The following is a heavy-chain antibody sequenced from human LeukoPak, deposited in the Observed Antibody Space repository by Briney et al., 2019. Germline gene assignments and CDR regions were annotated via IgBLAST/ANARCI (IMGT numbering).Heavy chain of an antibody. V-gene: IGHV4-61*02. Sequence: SQTLSLTCTVSGGSISSGSYYWSWLRQPAGKGLEGFGRINTSGSTNSNPTLRSPVPISIDTSKAQFSLNVSSVTAADTAGYYCANVYCSRASCYFDFWGQGTLVIVSS. J-gene: IGHJ4*02. CDR3: ANVYCSRASCYFDF. CDR1: GGSISSGSYY. CDR2: INTSGST. D-gene: IGHD2-2*01.